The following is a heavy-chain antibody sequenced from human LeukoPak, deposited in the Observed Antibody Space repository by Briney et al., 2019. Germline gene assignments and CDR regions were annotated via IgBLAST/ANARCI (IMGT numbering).Heavy chain of an antibody. CDR1: GGSISGYY. D-gene: IGHD4-23*01. V-gene: IGHV4-59*01. Sequence: SETLSLTCTVSGGSISGYYYNWIRQPPGKGLEWIGYIYYSGSTNYNPSLKSRVTISLDTSKNQYSLKLSSVTTADTAVYYCARSVVTLYWYFDLWGRGTLVTVSS. CDR2: IYYSGST. CDR3: ARSVVTLYWYFDL. J-gene: IGHJ2*01.